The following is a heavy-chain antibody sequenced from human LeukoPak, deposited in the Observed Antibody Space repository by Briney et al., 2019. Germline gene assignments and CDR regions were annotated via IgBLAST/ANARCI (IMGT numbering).Heavy chain of an antibody. J-gene: IGHJ4*02. CDR1: GFTFSSYA. V-gene: IGHV3-23*01. CDR3: AKGSYYYDSSGYGAIDY. CDR2: ISGSGGST. D-gene: IGHD3-22*01. Sequence: PGGSLRLSCAASGFTFSSYAMSWVRQAPGKGLEWVSAISGSGGSTYYADSVKGRFTISRDNAENSLYLQMNSLRAEDTALYYCAKGSYYYDSSGYGAIDYWGQGTLVTVSS.